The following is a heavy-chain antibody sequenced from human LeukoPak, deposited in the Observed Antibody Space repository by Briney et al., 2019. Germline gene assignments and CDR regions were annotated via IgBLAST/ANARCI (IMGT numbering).Heavy chain of an antibody. Sequence: SETLSLTCTVSGGSISNYYWGWIRQPPGEGLEWIGEINHSGSTNYNPSLKSRVTISVDTSKNQFSLKLGSVTAADTAVYYCARVPSASDAFDIWGQGTMVTVSS. D-gene: IGHD2-2*01. CDR1: GGSISNYY. CDR2: INHSGST. V-gene: IGHV4-34*01. CDR3: ARVPSASDAFDI. J-gene: IGHJ3*02.